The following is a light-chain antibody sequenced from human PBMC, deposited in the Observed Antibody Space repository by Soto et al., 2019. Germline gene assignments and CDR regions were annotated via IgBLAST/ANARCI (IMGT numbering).Light chain of an antibody. CDR1: SSNIGSYY. J-gene: IGLJ3*02. CDR2: SNN. CDR3: ATWDDRMTGWV. Sequence: QSVLTQPPSASETPGQRVTISCSGSSSNIGSYYVYWYQQLPGTAPKLLIYSNNQRPSGVPDRFSGSKSGTSASLAISGLRSEDEATYYCATWDDRMTGWVFGGGTKVTVL. V-gene: IGLV1-47*02.